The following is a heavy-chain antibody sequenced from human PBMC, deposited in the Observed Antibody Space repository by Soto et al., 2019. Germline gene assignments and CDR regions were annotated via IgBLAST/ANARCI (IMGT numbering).Heavy chain of an antibody. J-gene: IGHJ3*01. D-gene: IGHD1-7*01. CDR3: ARPLIGNTVDL. V-gene: IGHV1-46*01. Sequence: QAQLLQSGAEMKKPGASVKVCGKASGYTFINYFIHWVRQAPGQGLEWIGIVHPSRGTADYAQKFKGRVTLNTDMSTRTVYMDLSNLRSEDTAVYYCARPLIGNTVDLWGHGTTVIVSS. CDR2: VHPSRGTA. CDR1: GYTFINYF.